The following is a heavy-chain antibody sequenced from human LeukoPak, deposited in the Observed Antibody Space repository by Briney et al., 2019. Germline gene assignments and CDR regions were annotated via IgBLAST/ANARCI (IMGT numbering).Heavy chain of an antibody. D-gene: IGHD3-22*01. V-gene: IGHV3-21*01. CDR1: GFTFSSYS. Sequence: GGSLRLSCAASGFTFSSYSMNWVRQAPGKGLEWVSSISSSSSYIYYADSVKGRFTISRDNSKNTLYLQMNSLRAEDTAVYYCAKGSYYYDSSGYYLPADWGQGTLVTVSS. CDR2: ISSSSSYI. J-gene: IGHJ4*02. CDR3: AKGSYYYDSSGYYLPAD.